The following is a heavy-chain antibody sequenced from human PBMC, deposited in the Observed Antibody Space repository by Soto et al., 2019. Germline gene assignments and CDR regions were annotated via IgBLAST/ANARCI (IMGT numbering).Heavy chain of an antibody. CDR1: GFTFSDYY. J-gene: IGHJ4*02. D-gene: IGHD4-17*01. CDR2: VSDSGTTK. Sequence: QVQLVESGGGLVKPGGSLRLSCEASGFTFSDYYMSWIRQAPGKGLEWISYVSDSGTTKYYADSVKGRFTISRDNAKNSVFLQMNSLRAEDTAVYYCATAFLVLRHWGQGALVTVSS. CDR3: ATAFLVLRH. V-gene: IGHV3-11*01.